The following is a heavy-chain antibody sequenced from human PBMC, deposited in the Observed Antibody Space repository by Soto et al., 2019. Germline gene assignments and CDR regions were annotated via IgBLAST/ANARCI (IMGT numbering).Heavy chain of an antibody. D-gene: IGHD5-12*01. Sequence: SETLSLTCTVSGGSISSGGYYWSWIRQHPGKGLEWIGYIYYSGSTYYNPSLKSRVTISVDTSKNQFSLKLSSVTAADTAVYYCARERGYSGYDSAYYFDYWGQGTLVTVS. J-gene: IGHJ4*02. CDR2: IYYSGST. CDR1: GGSISSGGYY. V-gene: IGHV4-31*03. CDR3: ARERGYSGYDSAYYFDY.